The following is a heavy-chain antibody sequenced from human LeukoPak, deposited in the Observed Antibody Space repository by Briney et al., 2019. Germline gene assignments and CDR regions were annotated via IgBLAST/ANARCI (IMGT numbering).Heavy chain of an antibody. V-gene: IGHV3-53*01. J-gene: IGHJ4*02. D-gene: IGHD2-15*01. CDR3: ARVSCSGGSCYYTY. Sequence: GGSLRLSCAASGFTFSSYWMHWVRQAPGKGLEWVSVIYSGGTTYYADSVKGRFAISRDSSKNTLFLRMNSLRDEDTAVYYCARVSCSGGSCYYTYWGQGALVTVSS. CDR1: GFTFSSYW. CDR2: IYSGGTT.